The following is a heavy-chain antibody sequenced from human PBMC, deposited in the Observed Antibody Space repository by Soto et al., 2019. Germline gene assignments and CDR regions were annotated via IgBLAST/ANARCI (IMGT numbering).Heavy chain of an antibody. CDR3: ARGPGGYITVYGLDV. Sequence: GGSLRLSCAASGFTFTNYGIHWVRQAPGKGLEWVAVVWFDGNTKYYADSVKGRFTISRDNSKNTVYLQMNGLRAEDTALYYCARGPGGYITVYGLDVWGRGTTVSVS. D-gene: IGHD5-12*01. CDR2: VWFDGNTK. CDR1: GFTFTNYG. J-gene: IGHJ6*02. V-gene: IGHV3-33*01.